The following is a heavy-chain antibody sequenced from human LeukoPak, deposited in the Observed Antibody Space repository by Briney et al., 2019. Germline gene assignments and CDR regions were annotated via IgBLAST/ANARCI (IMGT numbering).Heavy chain of an antibody. CDR3: ASGLHYGGNSTRANWFDP. V-gene: IGHV3-74*01. CDR1: GFTFSSYW. CDR2: INTDGSST. D-gene: IGHD4-23*01. J-gene: IGHJ5*02. Sequence: QPGGSLRLSCAASGFTFSSYWMHWVRQAPGKRLVWVSRINTDGSSTSYADSVKGRFTISRDNAKNTLYLQMNSLRAEDTAVYYCASGLHYGGNSTRANWFDPWGQGTLVTVSS.